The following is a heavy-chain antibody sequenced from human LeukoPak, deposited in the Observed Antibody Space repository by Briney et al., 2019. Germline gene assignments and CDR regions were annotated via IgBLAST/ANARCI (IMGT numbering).Heavy chain of an antibody. CDR2: IYSGGST. CDR3: AKGDGYSSSWYVDY. J-gene: IGHJ4*02. V-gene: IGHV3-53*05. CDR1: GFTVSSNY. D-gene: IGHD6-13*01. Sequence: GGSLRLSCAASGFTVSSNYMSWVRQAPGKGLEWVSVIYSGGSTYYADSVKGRFTISRDNSKNTLYLQMNSLRAEDTAVYYCAKGDGYSSSWYVDYWGQGTLVTVSS.